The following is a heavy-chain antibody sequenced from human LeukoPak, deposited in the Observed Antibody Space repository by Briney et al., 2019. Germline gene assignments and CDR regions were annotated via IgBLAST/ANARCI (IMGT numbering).Heavy chain of an antibody. CDR2: ISSSSSYI. V-gene: IGHV3-21*01. CDR1: GFTFSSYS. CDR3: ARGDLWSGSYSYYYMDV. J-gene: IGHJ6*03. Sequence: GSLRLSCAASGFTFSSYSMNWVRQAPGKGLEWVSSISSSSSYIYYADSVKGRFTISRDNAKNSLYLQMNSLRAEDSAVYYCARGDLWSGSYSYYYMDVWGKGTTVTVSS. D-gene: IGHD3-3*01.